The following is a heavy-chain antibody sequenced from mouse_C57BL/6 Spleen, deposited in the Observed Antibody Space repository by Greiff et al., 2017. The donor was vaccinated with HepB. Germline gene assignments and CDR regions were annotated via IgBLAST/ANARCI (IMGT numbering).Heavy chain of an antibody. Sequence: VQLQQSGAELVRPGSSVKLSCKASGYTFTSYWMDWVKQRPGQGLEWIGNIYPSDSETHYNQKFKDKATLTVDKSSSTAYMQLSSLTSEDSAVCYCASDDDYGDYWGQGTTLTVSS. J-gene: IGHJ2*01. V-gene: IGHV1-61*01. D-gene: IGHD2-4*01. CDR2: IYPSDSET. CDR3: ASDDDYGDY. CDR1: GYTFTSYW.